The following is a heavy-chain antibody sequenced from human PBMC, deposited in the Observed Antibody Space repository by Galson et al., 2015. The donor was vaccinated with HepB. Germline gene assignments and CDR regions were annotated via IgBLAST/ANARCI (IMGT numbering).Heavy chain of an antibody. CDR1: RNIRSEMI. CDR2: FNPEDAGS. D-gene: IGHD2/OR15-2a*01. CDR3: ATDTGRLYFGDHRGGGAY. J-gene: IGHJ4*02. V-gene: IGHV1-24*01. Sequence: SVKVSCKVSRNIRSEMIIHWVRQAPARGLEWLGGFNPEDAGSIYAQRFQGRFTMTEDTSTNTAYMELSRLRREDTAVYYCATDTGRLYFGDHRGGGAYWGQGTLVAVSS.